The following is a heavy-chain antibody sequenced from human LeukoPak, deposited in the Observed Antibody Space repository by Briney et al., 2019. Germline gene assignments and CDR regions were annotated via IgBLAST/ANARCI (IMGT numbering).Heavy chain of an antibody. CDR1: GGSFSGYY. J-gene: IGHJ4*02. V-gene: IGHV4-34*09. CDR2: INHSGST. Sequence: SETLSLTCAVYGGSFSGYYWSWIRQPPGKGPEWIGEINHSGSTNYNPSLKSRVTISVDTSKNQFSLKLSSVTAADTAVYYCARSEAVITGSFDYWGQGTLVTVSS. CDR3: ARSEAVITGSFDY. D-gene: IGHD4-23*01.